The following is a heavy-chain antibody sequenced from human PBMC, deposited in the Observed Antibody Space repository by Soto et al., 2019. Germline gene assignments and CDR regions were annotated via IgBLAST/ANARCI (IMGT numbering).Heavy chain of an antibody. CDR3: ARGTYRGCYYYFDY. V-gene: IGHV4-59*01. CDR1: GGSLSSYY. J-gene: IGHJ4*02. D-gene: IGHD3-3*01. CDR2: IYYSGDT. Sequence: SETLSLTCAVYGGSLSSYYWSWIRQPPGKGLEWIGEIYYSGDTYYNPSLKSRVIISVDRSKNQFSLKLRSVTAADTAVYYSARGTYRGCYYYFDYWGQGILVTVSS.